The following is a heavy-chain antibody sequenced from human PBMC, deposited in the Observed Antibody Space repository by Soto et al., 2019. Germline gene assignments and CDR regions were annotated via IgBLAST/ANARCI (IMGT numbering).Heavy chain of an antibody. CDR2: IYKIATT. CDR1: GDSISNLYYF. D-gene: IGHD7-27*01. Sequence: SETLSLSCSVSGDSISNLYYFWAWIRQPPGQALEYIGYIYKIATTYYNPSFESRVAISVDTSKSQFSLNVTSVTAADTAVYFCARGRYCLTGRCFQKWFDSLGQGALVTFCS. V-gene: IGHV4-30-4*01. J-gene: IGHJ5*01. CDR3: ARGRYCLTGRCFQKWFDS.